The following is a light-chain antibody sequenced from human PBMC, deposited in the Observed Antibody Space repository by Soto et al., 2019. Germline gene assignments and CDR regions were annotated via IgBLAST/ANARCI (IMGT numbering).Light chain of an antibody. Sequence: ETVLTQSPGTLSLSPGERATLSCRASQSVSTSNLAWYQQRPGQAPRLLIYGTSSRATGIPDRFSGSGSGTDFTLTISRLEPEDFAVYYCQQLDYSRWTFGQGTKVEIK. J-gene: IGKJ1*01. CDR2: GTS. V-gene: IGKV3-20*01. CDR1: QSVSTSN. CDR3: QQLDYSRWT.